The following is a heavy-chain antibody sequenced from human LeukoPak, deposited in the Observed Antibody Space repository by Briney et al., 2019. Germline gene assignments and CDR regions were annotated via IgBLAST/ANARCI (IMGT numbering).Heavy chain of an antibody. J-gene: IGHJ4*02. CDR1: GYTFTSYG. CDR3: ARELGSGSLFDY. V-gene: IGHV1-18*01. Sequence: SVKVSCKASGYTFTSYGISWVRQAPGQGLEWMGWISAYNGNTNYAQKLQGRVTMTTDTSTSTAYRELRSLRSDDTAVYYCARELGSGSLFDYWGQGTLVTVSS. D-gene: IGHD3-10*01. CDR2: ISAYNGNT.